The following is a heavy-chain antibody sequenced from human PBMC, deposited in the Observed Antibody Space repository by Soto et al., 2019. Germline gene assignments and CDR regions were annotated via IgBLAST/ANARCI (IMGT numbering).Heavy chain of an antibody. CDR1: GFTFSNAW. V-gene: IGHV3-15*07. CDR3: TATGYYDFWSGYYTNLYYYYGMDV. D-gene: IGHD3-3*01. CDR2: IKSKTDGGTT. Sequence: PGGSLRLSCAASGFTFSNAWMNWVRQAPGKGLEWVGRIKSKTDGGTTDYAAPVKGRFTISRDDSKNTLYLQMNSLKTEDTAVYYCTATGYYDFWSGYYTNLYYYYGMDVWGQGTTVTVS. J-gene: IGHJ6*02.